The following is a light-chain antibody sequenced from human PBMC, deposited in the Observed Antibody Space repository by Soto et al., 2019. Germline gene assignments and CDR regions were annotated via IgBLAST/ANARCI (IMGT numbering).Light chain of an antibody. Sequence: QSALTQPASVSGAPGQSITISCTGTSGDIGGYNYVSWYQQHPGNAPKLMIYEVSNRPSGVSDRFSGSKSGNTASLTISGLQAEDEASYYCSSYRTSTTFDVIFGGGTKLTVL. V-gene: IGLV2-14*01. J-gene: IGLJ2*01. CDR2: EVS. CDR3: SSYRTSTTFDVI. CDR1: SGDIGGYNY.